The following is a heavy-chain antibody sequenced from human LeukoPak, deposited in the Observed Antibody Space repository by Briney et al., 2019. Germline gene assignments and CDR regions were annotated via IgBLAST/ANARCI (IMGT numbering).Heavy chain of an antibody. Sequence: PSETLSLTCTVSGGSISSSSYYWGWLRQPPGKGLEWIGSIYYSGSTYYNPSLKSRVTISVYTSKNQFSLKLSSVTAADTAVYYCARHDSSSSNYAQIFDYWGQGTLVTVSS. CDR1: GGSISSSSYY. CDR2: IYYSGST. J-gene: IGHJ4*02. CDR3: ARHDSSSSNYAQIFDY. D-gene: IGHD6-6*01. V-gene: IGHV4-39*01.